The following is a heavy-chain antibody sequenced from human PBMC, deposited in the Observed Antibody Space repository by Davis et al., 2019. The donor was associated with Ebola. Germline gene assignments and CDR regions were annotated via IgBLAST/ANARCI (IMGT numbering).Heavy chain of an antibody. D-gene: IGHD5-18*01. CDR1: GFTFSSYS. J-gene: IGHJ4*02. V-gene: IGHV3-7*01. CDR2: IKQDGSEK. Sequence: GGSLRLSCAASGFTFSSYSMNWVRQAPGKGLEWVANIKQDGSEKYYVDSVKGRFTISRDNAKNSLYLQMNSLRAEDTAVYYCARDLHSYESVFRLMGYWGQGTLVTVSS. CDR3: ARDLHSYESVFRLMGY.